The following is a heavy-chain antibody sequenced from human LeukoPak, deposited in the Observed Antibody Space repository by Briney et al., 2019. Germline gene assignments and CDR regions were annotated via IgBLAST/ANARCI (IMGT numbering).Heavy chain of an antibody. Sequence: GESLKISCRGSGYSFTSYWIAWVRQMPGKGLEWMGIIYPGDSDITYSPSFQGQVTISADKSISTAYLQWSSLKASDTAIYYCARQYYDILTGYYIHFDYWGQGTLVTVSS. CDR2: IYPGDSDI. J-gene: IGHJ4*02. CDR3: ARQYYDILTGYYIHFDY. D-gene: IGHD3-9*01. V-gene: IGHV5-51*01. CDR1: GYSFTSYW.